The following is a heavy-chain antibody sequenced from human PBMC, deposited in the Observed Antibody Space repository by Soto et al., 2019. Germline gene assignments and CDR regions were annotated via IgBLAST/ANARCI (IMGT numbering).Heavy chain of an antibody. CDR3: ARHRSPYSSSWYRLVYNWFDP. Sequence: NPSETLSLTCTVSGGSISSSSYYWGWIRQPPGKGLEWIGSIYYSGSTYYNPSLKSRVTISVDTSKNQFSLKLSSVTAADTAVYYCARHRSPYSSSWYRLVYNWFDPWGQGTLVTVSS. CDR1: GGSISSSSYY. V-gene: IGHV4-39*01. D-gene: IGHD6-13*01. CDR2: IYYSGST. J-gene: IGHJ5*02.